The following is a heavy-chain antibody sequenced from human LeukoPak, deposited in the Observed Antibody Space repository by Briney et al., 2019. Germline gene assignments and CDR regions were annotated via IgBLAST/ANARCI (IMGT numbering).Heavy chain of an antibody. CDR1: GFTFSSYG. CDR3: AELGITMIGGV. D-gene: IGHD3-10*02. Sequence: GGSLRLSCTASGFTFSSYGMHWVRQASGKGLEWVGRIRSKVNSYATAYAASVKGRFTISRDDSKNTAYLQMNSLRAEDTAVYYCAELGITMIGGVWGKGTTVTISS. V-gene: IGHV3-73*01. CDR2: IRSKVNSYAT. J-gene: IGHJ6*04.